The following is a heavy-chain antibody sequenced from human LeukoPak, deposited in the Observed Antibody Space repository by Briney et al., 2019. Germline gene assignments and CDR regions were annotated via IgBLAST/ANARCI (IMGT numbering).Heavy chain of an antibody. CDR1: GFTFSSYA. CDR3: ELGGI. D-gene: IGHD3-10*01. Sequence: GGSLRLSCAASGFTFSSYAMTWVRQAPGKGLEWVSYISGNGTRTNYADSVKGRFSISRDNSKTTLYLQMNSLRADDSAVYYCELGGIWGQGTLVTVSS. V-gene: IGHV3-23*01. CDR2: ISGNGTRT. J-gene: IGHJ3*02.